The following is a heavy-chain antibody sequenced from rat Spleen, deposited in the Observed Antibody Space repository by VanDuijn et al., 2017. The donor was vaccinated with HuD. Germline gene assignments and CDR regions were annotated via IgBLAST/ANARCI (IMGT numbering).Heavy chain of an antibody. CDR2: ITNASGRT. CDR3: ARHSYSGGGVMDA. V-gene: IGHV5-31*01. CDR1: GFTFNNYW. D-gene: IGHD1-1*01. J-gene: IGHJ4*01. Sequence: EVQLVESGGGLVQPGRSLKLSCVASGFTFNNYWMTWIRQAPGKGLEWVASITNASGRTYYPDSVKGRFTVSRDTAQNILYLQMNSLRSEDTATYYCARHSYSGGGVMDAWGQGASVTVSS.